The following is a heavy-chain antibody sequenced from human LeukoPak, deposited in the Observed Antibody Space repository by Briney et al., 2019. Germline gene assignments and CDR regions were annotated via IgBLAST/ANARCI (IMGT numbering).Heavy chain of an antibody. J-gene: IGHJ4*02. CDR1: GYTFTSYY. D-gene: IGHD3-10*01. CDR2: INPSGGST. Sequence: GASVKVSCKASGYTFTSYYMHWVRQAPGQGLEWMGIINPSGGSTSYAQKFQGRVTITADKSTSTAYMELSSLRSEDTAVYYCAREPDYYGSGSYGDDYWGQGTLVTVSS. V-gene: IGHV1-46*01. CDR3: AREPDYYGSGSYGDDY.